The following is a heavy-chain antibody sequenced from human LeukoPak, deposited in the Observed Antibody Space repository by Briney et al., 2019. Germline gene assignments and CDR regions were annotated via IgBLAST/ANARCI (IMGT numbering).Heavy chain of an antibody. CDR1: GDSISSSSSY. CDR2: IYYSGST. V-gene: IGHV4-39*07. D-gene: IGHD3-3*02. J-gene: IGHJ6*03. CDR3: ARAFYPGYYSYMAV. Sequence: SETLSLTCSVSGDSISSSSSYWGWIRQPPGKGLEWIGSIYYSGSTYYNTSLKSRVTISVDTSKNQFSLKLNSVTAADTAVYYCARAFYPGYYSYMAVWGKGTTVTVSS.